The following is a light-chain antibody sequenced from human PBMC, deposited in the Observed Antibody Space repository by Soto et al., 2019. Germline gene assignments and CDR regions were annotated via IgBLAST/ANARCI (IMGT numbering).Light chain of an antibody. J-gene: IGKJ2*01. V-gene: IGKV3-15*01. Sequence: IVMTQSPATLSVSPGERATLSCRASQSVSSKLAWYQQKPGQAPRLLIYGASTRATGIPARFSGSGSGTEFTLTISSLQSKDFAVYYCQQYNNWPPLYTFGQGTKLEIK. CDR2: GAS. CDR3: QQYNNWPPLYT. CDR1: QSVSSK.